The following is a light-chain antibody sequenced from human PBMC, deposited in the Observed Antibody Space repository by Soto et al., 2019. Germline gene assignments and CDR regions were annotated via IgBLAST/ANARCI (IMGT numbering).Light chain of an antibody. CDR1: SSDVGGYNY. CDR2: DVS. CDR3: CSYAGSYSYV. V-gene: IGLV2-11*01. Sequence: QSALTQPRSVSGSPGQSVTISCTGTSSDVGGYNYVSWYQQHPGEAPKFMIYDVSKRPSGVPDRFSGSKSGNTASLTISGLQAEDEADYFCCSYAGSYSYVFGTGTKLT. J-gene: IGLJ1*01.